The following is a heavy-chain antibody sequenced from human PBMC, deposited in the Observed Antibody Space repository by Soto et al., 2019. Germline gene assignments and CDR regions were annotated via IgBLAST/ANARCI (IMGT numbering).Heavy chain of an antibody. CDR1: GFTFSTYA. Sequence: GGSLRLSCAASGFTFSTYAMSWVRQAPGKGLEWVSAIGGSGGSTYYAGSVKGRFTISRDNSKNTLYLQMNRLRAEDTAVYYCAKAALYCSGGGCYGAQSDYWGQGTLVTVSS. J-gene: IGHJ4*02. D-gene: IGHD2-15*01. CDR2: IGGSGGST. V-gene: IGHV3-23*01. CDR3: AKAALYCSGGGCYGAQSDY.